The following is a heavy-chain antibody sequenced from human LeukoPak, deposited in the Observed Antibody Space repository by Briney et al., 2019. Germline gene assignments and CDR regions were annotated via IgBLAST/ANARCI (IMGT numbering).Heavy chain of an antibody. CDR1: GFTFSSYS. Sequence: GGSLRLSCAASGFTFSSYSMNWVRQAPGKGLEWVSYISSGSSNIDYADSVKGRFTISRDNAKNSLYLQMNSLRAEDTAVYYCARDMTLGVGFYYFDYWGQGTLVTVSS. V-gene: IGHV3-48*04. CDR3: ARDMTLGVGFYYFDY. CDR2: ISSGSSNI. J-gene: IGHJ4*02. D-gene: IGHD3-3*01.